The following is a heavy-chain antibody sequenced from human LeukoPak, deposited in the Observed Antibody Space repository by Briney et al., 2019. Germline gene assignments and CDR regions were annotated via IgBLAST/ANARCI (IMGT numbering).Heavy chain of an antibody. Sequence: SETLSLTCTVSGYSISSGYYWGWIRQPPGKGLEWIGSIYHSGSTYYNPSLKSRVTISVDTSKNQFSLKLSSVTAADTAVYYCARSNHGYNPEYWGQGTLVTVSS. CDR1: GYSISSGYY. CDR2: IYHSGST. J-gene: IGHJ4*02. V-gene: IGHV4-38-2*02. D-gene: IGHD5-24*01. CDR3: ARSNHGYNPEY.